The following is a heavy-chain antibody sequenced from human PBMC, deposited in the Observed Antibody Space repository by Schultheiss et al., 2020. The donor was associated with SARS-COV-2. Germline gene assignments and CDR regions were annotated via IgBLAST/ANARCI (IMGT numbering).Heavy chain of an antibody. J-gene: IGHJ4*02. CDR2: IYYSGST. Sequence: SETLSLTCTVSGGSISSYYWSWIRQPPGKGLEWIGYIYYSGSTNYNPSLKSRVTISVDTSKNQFSLKLSSVTAADTAVYYCARMTYSSGWARKLDYWGQGTLVTVSS. D-gene: IGHD6-19*01. V-gene: IGHV4-59*01. CDR3: ARMTYSSGWARKLDY. CDR1: GGSISSYY.